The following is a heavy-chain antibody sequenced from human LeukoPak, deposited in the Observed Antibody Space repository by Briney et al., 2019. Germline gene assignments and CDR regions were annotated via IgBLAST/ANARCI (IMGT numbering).Heavy chain of an antibody. J-gene: IGHJ4*02. CDR1: GFTFSSYG. CDR3: ARDAWGYCSGGSCYSGYFDY. CDR2: IWYDGSNK. Sequence: GGSLRLSCAASGFTFSSYGMHWVRQAPGKGLEWVAVIWYDGSNKYYADSVKGRFTISRDNSKNTLYLQMNSLRAEDTAVYYCARDAWGYCSGGSCYSGYFDYWGQGTLFTVSS. D-gene: IGHD2-15*01. V-gene: IGHV3-33*01.